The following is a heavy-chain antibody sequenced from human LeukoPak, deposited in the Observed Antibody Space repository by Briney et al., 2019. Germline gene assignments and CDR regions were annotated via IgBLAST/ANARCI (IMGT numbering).Heavy chain of an antibody. CDR3: ARSQYSSSWHDAFDI. Sequence: SVKVSCKASGGTFSSYAISWVRQAPGQGLEWMGGIIPIFGTANYAQKFQGRVTITTDESTSTAYMELSSLRSKDTAVYYCARSQYSSSWHDAFDIWGQGTMVTVSS. CDR1: GGTFSSYA. V-gene: IGHV1-69*05. CDR2: IIPIFGTA. D-gene: IGHD6-13*01. J-gene: IGHJ3*02.